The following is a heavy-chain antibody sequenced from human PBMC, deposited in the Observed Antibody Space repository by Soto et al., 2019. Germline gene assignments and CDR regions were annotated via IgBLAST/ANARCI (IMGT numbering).Heavy chain of an antibody. V-gene: IGHV1-69*13. CDR1: GGTFSSYA. Sequence: ASVKVSCKASGGTFSSYAISWVRQAPGQGLEWMGGIIPIFGTANYAQKFQGRVTITADESTSTAYMELSSLRSEDTAVYYCAREPKIQIGYYGYWGQGTLVTVSS. D-gene: IGHD3-22*01. CDR2: IIPIFGTA. CDR3: AREPKIQIGYYGY. J-gene: IGHJ4*02.